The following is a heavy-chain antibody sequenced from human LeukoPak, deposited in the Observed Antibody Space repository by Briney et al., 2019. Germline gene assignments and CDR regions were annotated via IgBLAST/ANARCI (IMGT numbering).Heavy chain of an antibody. Sequence: PWETLSLTCTVSGASISNYHWSWIRQPPGKRLEWIGYIYYSGSPNYNPSLKSRVTMSVDMSKNQFSLKLTSVTAADTAVYYCARHDYGRNSPPAYFDHWGQGTLVTVSS. J-gene: IGHJ4*02. D-gene: IGHD4-23*01. CDR2: IYYSGSP. CDR1: GASISNYH. CDR3: ARHDYGRNSPPAYFDH. V-gene: IGHV4-59*01.